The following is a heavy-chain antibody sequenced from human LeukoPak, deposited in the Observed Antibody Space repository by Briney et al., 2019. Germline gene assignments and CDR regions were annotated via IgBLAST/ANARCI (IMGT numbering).Heavy chain of an antibody. CDR3: ARFCSGGSCYAEMLHRLAWFDP. V-gene: IGHV4-59*01. CDR2: IYYSGST. D-gene: IGHD2-15*01. CDR1: GGSISSYY. J-gene: IGHJ5*02. Sequence: SETLSLTCTVSGGSISSYYWSWIRQPPGKGLEWIGYIYYSGSTNYNPSLKSRVTISVDTSKNQFSLKLSSVTAADTAVYYCARFCSGGSCYAEMLHRLAWFDPWGQGTLVTVSS.